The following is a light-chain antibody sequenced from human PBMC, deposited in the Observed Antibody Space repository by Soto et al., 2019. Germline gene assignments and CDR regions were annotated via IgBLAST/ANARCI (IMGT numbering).Light chain of an antibody. Sequence: QSVLTQPASVSGSPGQSITISCTGTSSDVGGYDYVSWYQQLPGKAPKLLMYDVNNRPSGVSHRFSGSKSGNTASLTISGVQAEDEADYYCSSYTGSSTFVFGTGTKLTVL. CDR2: DVN. CDR1: SSDVGGYDY. CDR3: SSYTGSSTFV. V-gene: IGLV2-14*01. J-gene: IGLJ1*01.